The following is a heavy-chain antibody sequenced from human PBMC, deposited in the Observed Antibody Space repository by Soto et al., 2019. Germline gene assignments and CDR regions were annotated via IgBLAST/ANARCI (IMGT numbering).Heavy chain of an antibody. V-gene: IGHV3-30*18. CDR2: ISYDGSNK. Sequence: VGSLRLSCAASGFTFSSYGMHWVRQAPGKGLEWVAVISYDGSNKYYADSVKGRFTISRDNSKNTLYLQMNSLRAEDTAVYYCAKSESGYLDYWGQGTLVTVSS. J-gene: IGHJ4*02. CDR1: GFTFSSYG. CDR3: AKSESGYLDY. D-gene: IGHD2-15*01.